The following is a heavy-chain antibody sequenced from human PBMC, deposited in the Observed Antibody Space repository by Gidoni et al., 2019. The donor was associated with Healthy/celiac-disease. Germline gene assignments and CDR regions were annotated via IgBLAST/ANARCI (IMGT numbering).Heavy chain of an antibody. Sequence: QVQLVQSGAEVTKPGASVKVSCKVYGYTLTELSMHWVRQAPGKGLEWMGGFDPEDCETIYAQKFQGRFTMTEDTSTDTAYMELSSLRSEDTAVYYCATDKADYYDSSRSGMDVWGQGTTVTVSS. CDR3: ATDKADYYDSSRSGMDV. V-gene: IGHV1-24*01. CDR2: FDPEDCET. D-gene: IGHD3-22*01. J-gene: IGHJ6*02. CDR1: GYTLTELS.